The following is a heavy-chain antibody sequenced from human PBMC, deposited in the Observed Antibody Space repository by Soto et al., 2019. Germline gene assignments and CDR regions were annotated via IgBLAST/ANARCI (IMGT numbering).Heavy chain of an antibody. V-gene: IGHV3-30*18. Sequence: GGSLRLSCAASGFTFSSYGMHWVRQAPGKRLEWVAVISYDGSNKYYADSVKGRFTISRDNSKNTLYLQMNSLRAEDTAVYYCAKGVWFDPWGQGTLVTVSS. CDR2: ISYDGSNK. CDR3: AKGVWFDP. J-gene: IGHJ5*02. CDR1: GFTFSSYG.